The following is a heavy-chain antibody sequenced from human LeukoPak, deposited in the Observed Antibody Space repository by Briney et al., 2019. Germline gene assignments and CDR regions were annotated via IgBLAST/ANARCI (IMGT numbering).Heavy chain of an antibody. CDR3: ARDSVHGYYDSSGYSALFDY. Sequence: GGSLRLSCAASGFTFSSYWMSWVRQAPGRGLEWVANIKEDGSEKYYVDSVKGRFTISRDSAKNSLYLQMNSLRAEDTAVYYCARDSVHGYYDSSGYSALFDYWGQGTLVTVSS. D-gene: IGHD3-22*01. CDR2: IKEDGSEK. V-gene: IGHV3-7*01. J-gene: IGHJ4*02. CDR1: GFTFSSYW.